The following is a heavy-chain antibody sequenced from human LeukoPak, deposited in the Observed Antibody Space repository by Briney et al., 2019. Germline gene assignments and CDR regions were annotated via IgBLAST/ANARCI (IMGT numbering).Heavy chain of an antibody. CDR1: GFTFSSYG. J-gene: IGHJ4*02. Sequence: GVSLRLSCSASGFTFSSYGMSWVRQAPGKGLEWVSAISGSGDSTYYADSVKGRFTISRDNSKNTVYLQMNSLRAEDTAVYYCAKGKDDYWGQGTLVTVSS. CDR2: ISGSGDST. V-gene: IGHV3-23*01. CDR3: AKGKDDY.